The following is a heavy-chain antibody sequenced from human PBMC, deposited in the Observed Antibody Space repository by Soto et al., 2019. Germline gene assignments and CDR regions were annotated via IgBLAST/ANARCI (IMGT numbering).Heavy chain of an antibody. J-gene: IGHJ4*02. CDR3: ARGRLRFLEWLPFDY. Sequence: ASVKVSCKASGYTFTSYGISWVRQAPGQGLEWMGWISAYNGNTNYAQKLQGRVTMTTDTSTSTAYMELRSLRSDDTAVYYCARGRLRFLEWLPFDYWGQGTLVTVSS. CDR2: ISAYNGNT. CDR1: GYTFTSYG. V-gene: IGHV1-18*01. D-gene: IGHD3-3*01.